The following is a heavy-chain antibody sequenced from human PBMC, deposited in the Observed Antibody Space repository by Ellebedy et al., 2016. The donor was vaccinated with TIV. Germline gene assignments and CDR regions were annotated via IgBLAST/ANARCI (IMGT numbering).Heavy chain of an antibody. CDR3: ARLGATSFDY. V-gene: IGHV3-48*03. CDR2: ISSSGSTI. D-gene: IGHD1-26*01. J-gene: IGHJ4*02. CDR1: GFTFSSYE. Sequence: GGSLRLSCAASGFTFSSYEMNWVRQAPGKGLEWVSYISSSGSTIYYADSVKGRFTISRDNAKNSLYLQMNSLRAEDTAVYYCARLGATSFDYWGQGTLVTVSS.